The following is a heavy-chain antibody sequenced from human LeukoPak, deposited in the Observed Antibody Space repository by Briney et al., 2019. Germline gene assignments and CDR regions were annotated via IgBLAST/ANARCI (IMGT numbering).Heavy chain of an antibody. D-gene: IGHD5-24*01. V-gene: IGHV1-2*02. CDR3: ARGWKWLESYRLNV. J-gene: IGHJ6*02. CDR1: GFTFTGYY. Sequence: GASVKVSCKASGFTFTGYYIHWVRQAPGQGLEWMGCIRCNSGDTKYAQKFQGRVTMTRDTSITTAYMELSGLTSDDTALYYCARGWKWLESYRLNVWGQGTTVSVSS. CDR2: IRCNSGDT.